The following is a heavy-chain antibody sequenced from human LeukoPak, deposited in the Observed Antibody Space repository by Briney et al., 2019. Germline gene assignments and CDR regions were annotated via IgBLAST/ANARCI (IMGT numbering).Heavy chain of an antibody. CDR3: AREQAYCGGDCYFDF. D-gene: IGHD2-21*02. CDR2: IYHSGST. V-gene: IGHV4-38-2*02. Sequence: SETLSLTCAVSDYSISSASYWGCIRQPPGKGLGGVGSIYHSGSTDYNPSPKSRVTISVDTSKNQCSLKLRSVTAADTAVYYCAREQAYCGGDCYFDFWGKGTLVTVSS. CDR1: DYSISSASY. J-gene: IGHJ4*02.